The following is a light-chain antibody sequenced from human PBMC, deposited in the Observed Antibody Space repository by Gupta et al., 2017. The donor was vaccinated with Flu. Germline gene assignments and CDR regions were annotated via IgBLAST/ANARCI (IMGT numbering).Light chain of an antibody. CDR2: LGS. V-gene: IGKV2-28*01. CDR1: QSLLHSNGYNY. CDR3: RQTLQSPFT. Sequence: GTPGEPASISRRSRQSLLHSNGYNYLDWYRQKPGQPPQLLIYLGSWRDSGVPDRFSGSDSGTYCTLKISRVEPEDVGVYYCRQTLQSPFTFGQGTKLEI. J-gene: IGKJ2*01.